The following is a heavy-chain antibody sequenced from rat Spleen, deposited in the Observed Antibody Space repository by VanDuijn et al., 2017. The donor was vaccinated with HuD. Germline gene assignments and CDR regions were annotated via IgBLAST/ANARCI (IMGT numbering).Heavy chain of an antibody. CDR2: ISTGGDNT. Sequence: EVQLVESGGGLVLPGRSTKLSCAASGFTFSNYYMAWVRQAPTKGLEWVASISTGGDNTYYPDSVKGRFTISRDNAKSTLYLQMNSLRSEDTATYYCTAGGGYWDYWGQGVMVTVSS. CDR3: TAGGGYWDY. V-gene: IGHV5-25*01. CDR1: GFTFSNYY. J-gene: IGHJ2*01. D-gene: IGHD1-11*01.